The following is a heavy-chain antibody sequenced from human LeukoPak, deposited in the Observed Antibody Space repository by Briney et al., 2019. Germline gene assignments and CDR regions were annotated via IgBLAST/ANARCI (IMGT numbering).Heavy chain of an antibody. V-gene: IGHV3-23*01. CDR1: GFTFSSYA. CDR3: AKDGAWLRFDD. J-gene: IGHJ4*02. D-gene: IGHD5-12*01. CDR2: ISGSGGST. Sequence: GESLRLSCAASGFTFSSYAMSWVRQAPGKGLEWVSTISGSGGSTHYADSVKGRFTISRDDPKNTLYLQMENLRAEDTAVYYCAKDGAWLRFDDWGQGILATVSS.